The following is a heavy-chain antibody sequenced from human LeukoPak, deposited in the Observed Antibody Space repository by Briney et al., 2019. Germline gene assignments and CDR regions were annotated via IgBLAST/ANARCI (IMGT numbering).Heavy chain of an antibody. D-gene: IGHD7-27*01. CDR2: IYYSGIT. V-gene: IGHV4-59*01. CDR3: AKTGDQTGYYYYYMDV. Sequence: PSETLSLTCIVSGDSINNYYWGWIRQPPGKGLEWIGCIYYSGITKYNPSLKSRVTISVDTSRNRFSLKLTSVTAADTALYYCAKTGDQTGYYYYYMDVWGKRTTVTVSS. J-gene: IGHJ6*03. CDR1: GDSINNYY.